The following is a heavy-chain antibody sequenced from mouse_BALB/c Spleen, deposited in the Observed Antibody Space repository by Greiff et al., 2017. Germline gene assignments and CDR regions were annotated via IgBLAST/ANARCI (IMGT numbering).Heavy chain of an antibody. J-gene: IGHJ2*01. CDR3: TRSPFYYDYDYFDY. D-gene: IGHD2-4*01. V-gene: IGHV1-69*02. CDR2: IYPSDSYT. CDR1: GYTFTSYW. Sequence: QVQLQQPGAELVRPGASVKLSCKASGYTFTSYWINWVKQRPGQGLEWIGNIYPSDSYTNYNQKFKDKATLTVDKSSSTAYMQLSSPTSEDSAVYYCTRSPFYYDYDYFDYWGQGTTLTVSS.